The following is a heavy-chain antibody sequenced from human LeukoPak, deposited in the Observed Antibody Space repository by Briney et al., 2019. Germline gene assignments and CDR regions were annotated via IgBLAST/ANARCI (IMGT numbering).Heavy chain of an antibody. Sequence: GESLRLSCAASGFTFSSYAMSWVRQAPGKGLEWVSAISGSGGSTYYADSVKGRFTISRDNSKNTLYLQMNSLRAEDTAVYYCAKDSMIVVVITMGYFDYWGQGTPVTVSS. CDR3: AKDSMIVVVITMGYFDY. J-gene: IGHJ4*02. CDR1: GFTFSSYA. CDR2: ISGSGGST. D-gene: IGHD3-22*01. V-gene: IGHV3-23*01.